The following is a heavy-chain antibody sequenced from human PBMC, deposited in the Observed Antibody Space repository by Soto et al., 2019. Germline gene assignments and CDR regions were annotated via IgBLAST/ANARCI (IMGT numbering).Heavy chain of an antibody. CDR2: INPSGGST. CDR3: ARDQSPTWSGFSSWWLDP. V-gene: IGHV1-46*01. D-gene: IGHD3-3*01. Sequence: ASVKVSCKSSGYTFASHWMHWVRQAPGQGLEWMGVINPSGGSTRYAQKFRGRVTMTRDTSTSTDYLELSSMRSDDTAVYYCARDQSPTWSGFSSWWLDPWG. CDR1: GYTFASHW. J-gene: IGHJ5*02.